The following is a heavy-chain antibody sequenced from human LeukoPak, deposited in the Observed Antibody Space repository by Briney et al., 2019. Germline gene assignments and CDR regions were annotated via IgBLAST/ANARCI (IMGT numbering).Heavy chain of an antibody. D-gene: IGHD3-22*01. V-gene: IGHV4-31*03. CDR3: ARAWGYYYDSSGSAGYYYYGMDV. Sequence: SQTLSLTCTVSGGSISSGGYYWSWIRQHPGKGLEWIGYIYYSGSTYYNPSLKSRVTISVDRSKNQFSLKLSSVTAADTAVYYCARAWGYYYDSSGSAGYYYYGMDVWGQGTTVTVSS. CDR1: GGSISSGGYY. J-gene: IGHJ6*02. CDR2: IYYSGST.